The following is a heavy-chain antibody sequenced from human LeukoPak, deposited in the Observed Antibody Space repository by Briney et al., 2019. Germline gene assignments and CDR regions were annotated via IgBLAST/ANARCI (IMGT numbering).Heavy chain of an antibody. D-gene: IGHD5-12*01. J-gene: IGHJ4*02. CDR3: AKDVDIVATPGFDY. V-gene: IGHV3-23*01. Sequence: GGSLRLSCAASGFTFSSYGMSWVRQAPGKGLEWVSDISGSGGSTYYADSVKGRFTISRDNSKNTLYLQMNSLRAEDTAVYYCAKDVDIVATPGFDYWGQGTLVTVSS. CDR1: GFTFSSYG. CDR2: ISGSGGST.